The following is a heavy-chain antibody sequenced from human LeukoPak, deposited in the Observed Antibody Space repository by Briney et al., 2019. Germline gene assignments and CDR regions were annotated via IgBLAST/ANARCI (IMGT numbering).Heavy chain of an antibody. CDR2: ISGSGGST. D-gene: IGHD3-10*01. CDR1: GFTFSSYG. Sequence: PGGTLRLSCAASGFTFSSYGMSWVRQAPGKGLEWVSAISGSGGSTYYADSVKGRFTISRDNSKNTLYLQMNSLRAEDTAVYYCAKDLYGSGSYYRAGPYNYWGQGTLATVSS. V-gene: IGHV3-23*01. CDR3: AKDLYGSGSYYRAGPYNY. J-gene: IGHJ4*02.